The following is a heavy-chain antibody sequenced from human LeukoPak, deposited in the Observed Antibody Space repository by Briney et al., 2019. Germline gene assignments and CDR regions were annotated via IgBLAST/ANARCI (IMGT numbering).Heavy chain of an antibody. Sequence: GGTLTLSCAASGFTFSSYGMSWVREAPGGGLEWLSSISCSGGSTYYADSEKGRFTISRDNSKNTRYLQMNSLRAEDTAVYYCAKGKSLRGVIINLIDYWGQGTLVTVSS. CDR1: GFTFSSYG. D-gene: IGHD3-10*01. J-gene: IGHJ4*02. CDR2: ISCSGGST. CDR3: AKGKSLRGVIINLIDY. V-gene: IGHV3-23*01.